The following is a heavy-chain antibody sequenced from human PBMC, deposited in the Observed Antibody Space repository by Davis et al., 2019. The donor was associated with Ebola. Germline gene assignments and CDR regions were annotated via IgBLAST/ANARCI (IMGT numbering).Heavy chain of an antibody. CDR2: IKPDGSEK. CDR1: GFTFSHYW. J-gene: IGHJ4*02. D-gene: IGHD6-13*01. Sequence: GESLKISCAASGFTFSHYWMSWVRQVPGKGLEWVANIKPDGSEKYYVDSVKGRFTISRDNAKNSLYLQMNTLRAEDAAVYYCARISAGLFDYWGQGTLVTVSS. CDR3: ARISAGLFDY. V-gene: IGHV3-7*01.